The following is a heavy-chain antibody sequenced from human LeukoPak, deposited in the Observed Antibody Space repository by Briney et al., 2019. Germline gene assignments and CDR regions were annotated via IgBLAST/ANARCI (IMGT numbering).Heavy chain of an antibody. Sequence: GGSLRLSCAASGFTFSVYTMNWVRQAPGKGLEWVSYISSGSTTIYYADSVKERFTISRDNVENSLYLQMNSLRVEDTAVYYCARDFEVPAAAPDYYYDYYMDVWGKGTTVTVSS. CDR1: GFTFSVYT. CDR3: ARDFEVPAAAPDYYYDYYMDV. D-gene: IGHD2-2*01. CDR2: ISSGSTTI. J-gene: IGHJ6*03. V-gene: IGHV3-48*04.